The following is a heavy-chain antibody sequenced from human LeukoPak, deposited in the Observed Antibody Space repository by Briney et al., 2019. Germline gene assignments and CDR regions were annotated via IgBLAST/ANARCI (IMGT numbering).Heavy chain of an antibody. D-gene: IGHD3-22*01. CDR2: IIPIFGTA. Sequence: ASVKVSCKASGGTFSSYAIGWARQAPGQGLEWMGGIIPIFGTANYAQKFQGRVTITTDESTSTAYMELSSLRSEDTAVYYCARDPYDSSGPLGDYWGQGTLVTVSS. CDR3: ARDPYDSSGPLGDY. V-gene: IGHV1-69*05. J-gene: IGHJ4*02. CDR1: GGTFSSYA.